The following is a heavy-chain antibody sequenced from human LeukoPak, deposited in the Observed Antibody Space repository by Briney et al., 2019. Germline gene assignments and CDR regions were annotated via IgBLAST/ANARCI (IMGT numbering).Heavy chain of an antibody. Sequence: VASVKVSCKASGGTFSSYAISWVRQAPGQGLEWMGGIIPIFGTANYAQKFQGRVTITTDESTSTAYMELSSLRSEDTAVYYCARYPGCSSTSCYNNWVDPWGQGTLVTVSS. D-gene: IGHD2-2*02. CDR2: IIPIFGTA. V-gene: IGHV1-69*05. CDR3: ARYPGCSSTSCYNNWVDP. J-gene: IGHJ5*02. CDR1: GGTFSSYA.